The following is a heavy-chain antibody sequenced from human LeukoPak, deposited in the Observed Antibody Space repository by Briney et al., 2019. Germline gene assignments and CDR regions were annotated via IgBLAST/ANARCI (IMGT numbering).Heavy chain of an antibody. D-gene: IGHD2-15*01. CDR2: LSYDGSNK. Sequence: GGSLRLSCAASGFTFSSYGMHWVRQAPGKGLEWVAVLSYDGSNKYYADSVKGRFTISRDNSKNTLSLQMNSLRAEDTAVYYCANNRPVDVDYWGQGTLVTVSS. V-gene: IGHV3-30*18. CDR1: GFTFSSYG. J-gene: IGHJ4*02. CDR3: ANNRPVDVDY.